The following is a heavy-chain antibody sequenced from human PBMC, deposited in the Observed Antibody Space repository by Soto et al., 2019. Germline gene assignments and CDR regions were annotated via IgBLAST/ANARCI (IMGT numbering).Heavy chain of an antibody. CDR3: ARDRSDSSDSYYFDY. D-gene: IGHD3-22*01. J-gene: IGHJ4*02. Sequence: ASETLSLTCTVSGGSISGYYGSWIRQPPGKGLEWIGYIYYTGRTNYNPSLKSRVTISVDTSKSQFSLKLSSVTAADTAVYYCARDRSDSSDSYYFDYWGQGTLVTVSS. V-gene: IGHV4-59*01. CDR1: GGSISGYY. CDR2: IYYTGRT.